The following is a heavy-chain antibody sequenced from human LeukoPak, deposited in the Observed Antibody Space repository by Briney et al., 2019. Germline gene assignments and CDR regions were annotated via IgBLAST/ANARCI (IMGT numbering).Heavy chain of an antibody. Sequence: PSETLSLTCTVSGGSSSSYYWSLIRQPPGKGLEWIGYIYYSGSTKYNPSLKSRVTISVDTSKNQFSLKLSSVTAADTAVYYCARVTGGYYDSSGIKDPYDYYYYGMDVWGQGTTVTVSS. V-gene: IGHV4-59*08. D-gene: IGHD3-22*01. CDR3: ARVTGGYYDSSGIKDPYDYYYYGMDV. CDR1: GGSSSSYY. J-gene: IGHJ6*02. CDR2: IYYSGST.